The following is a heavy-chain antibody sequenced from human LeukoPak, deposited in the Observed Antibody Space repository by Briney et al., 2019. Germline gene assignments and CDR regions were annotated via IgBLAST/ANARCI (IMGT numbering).Heavy chain of an antibody. CDR1: GFTFSSYG. Sequence: GGSLRLSCAASGFTFSSYGMSWVRQAPGKGLEWVSAISSSGGSTYHADSVKGRFSISRDNSKNTLYLQMNSLRAEDTAVYYCAKDRPGSYSRGKFDYWGQGTLVTVSS. CDR2: ISSSGGST. CDR3: AKDRPGSYSRGKFDY. D-gene: IGHD3-10*01. J-gene: IGHJ4*02. V-gene: IGHV3-23*01.